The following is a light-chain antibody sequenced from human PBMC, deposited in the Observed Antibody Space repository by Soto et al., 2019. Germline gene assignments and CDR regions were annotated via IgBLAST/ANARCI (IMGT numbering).Light chain of an antibody. CDR3: QSYNDWPFT. V-gene: IGKV3-15*01. Sequence: EIVMTQSPATLSVSPGERVTLSCRASESLSTYLAWYQQKPGQAPRLLIYDASTKATGIPARFSGSGSATDFTLTISSLQSEDFAVYYCQSYNDWPFTFGQGTKLEI. J-gene: IGKJ2*01. CDR2: DAS. CDR1: ESLSTY.